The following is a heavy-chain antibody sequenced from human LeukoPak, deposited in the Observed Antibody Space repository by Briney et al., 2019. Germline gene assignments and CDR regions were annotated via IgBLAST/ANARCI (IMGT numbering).Heavy chain of an antibody. D-gene: IGHD5-18*01. CDR3: ASSTRGVHEYSYGGYFDY. J-gene: IGHJ4*02. CDR1: GYTFTSYA. CDR2: INAGNGNT. Sequence: ASVKVSCKASGYTFTSYAMHWVRQAPGQRLEWMGWINAGNGNTKYSQKFQGRVTITRDTSASTAYMELSSLRSEDTAVYYCASSTRGVHEYSYGGYFDYWGQGTLVTVSS. V-gene: IGHV1-3*01.